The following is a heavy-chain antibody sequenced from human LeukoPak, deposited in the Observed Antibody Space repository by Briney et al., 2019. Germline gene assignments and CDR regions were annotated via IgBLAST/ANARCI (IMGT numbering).Heavy chain of an antibody. D-gene: IGHD2-15*01. V-gene: IGHV3-33*06. CDR3: AKVHGWGRQLGYYFDY. CDR2: XSNGEAEK. Sequence: GWSLRLSCEPPGFTFSXXXXXWVRQPPGXXXXXXXXXSNGEAEKQYADSVKXXFTISRDDSKNTLFLQMNSLTDEDTAVYYCAKVHGWGRQLGYYFDYWGHGTRVTVSS. J-gene: IGHJ4*01. CDR1: GFTFSXXX.